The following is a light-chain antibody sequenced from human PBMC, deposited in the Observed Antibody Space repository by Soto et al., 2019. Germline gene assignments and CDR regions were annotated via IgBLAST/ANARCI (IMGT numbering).Light chain of an antibody. V-gene: IGLV2-14*01. CDR2: DVS. J-gene: IGLJ1*01. CDR3: SSYSSISTLV. CDR1: SSDVGGYNY. Sequence: QSALAQPASVSGSPGQSITISCTGTSSDVGGYNYVSWYQQHPGKAPKLMIYDVSNRPSGVSNRFSGSKSGNTASLTISGLQFEDEADYYFSSYSSISTLVF.